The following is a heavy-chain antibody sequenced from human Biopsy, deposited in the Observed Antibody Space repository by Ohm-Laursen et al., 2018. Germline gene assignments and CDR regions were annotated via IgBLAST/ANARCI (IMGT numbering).Heavy chain of an antibody. D-gene: IGHD2/OR15-2a*01. CDR3: VGGQRGPPIGVTVPGDAFDL. CDR2: RIPYFNTI. J-gene: IGHJ3*01. V-gene: IGHV1-69*13. Sequence: ASVKVSCKASRVTFDTYAFGWVRQAPGQGLEWMGGRIPYFNTIWYAQNFQDRVVITAERSARTTDMQLSGLRPDDTAVYYCVGGQRGPPIGVTVPGDAFDLWGPGTMVTVSP. CDR1: RVTFDTYA.